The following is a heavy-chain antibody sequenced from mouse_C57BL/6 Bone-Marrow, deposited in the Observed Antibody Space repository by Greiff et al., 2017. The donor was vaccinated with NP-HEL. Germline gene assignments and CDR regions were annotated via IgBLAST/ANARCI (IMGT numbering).Heavy chain of an antibody. J-gene: IGHJ3*01. CDR2: ISSGSSTI. D-gene: IGHD5-2*01. CDR1: GFTFSDYG. CDR3: AKREYASWFAY. V-gene: IGHV5-17*01. Sequence: EVMLVESGGGLVKPGGSLKLSCAASGFTFSDYGMHWVRQAPEKGLEWVAYISSGSSTIYYADTVKGRFTISRDNAKNTLFLQMTSLRSEDTAMYYCAKREYASWFAYWGQGTLVTVSA.